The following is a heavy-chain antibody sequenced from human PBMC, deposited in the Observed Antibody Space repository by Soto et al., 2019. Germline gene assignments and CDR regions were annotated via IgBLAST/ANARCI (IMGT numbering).Heavy chain of an antibody. V-gene: IGHV3-23*01. CDR3: ARGGSGSYYAY. J-gene: IGHJ4*02. CDR2: ISGSGGST. Sequence: EVQLLESGGGLVQPGGSLRLSCAASGFTFSSYAMNWVRQAPGKGLEWVSVISGSGGSTYYADSVKGRFTSSRDNSTNALYLQMNSLRAEDTAVYYCARGGSGSYYAYWGQGPLVTVSS. D-gene: IGHD1-26*01. CDR1: GFTFSSYA.